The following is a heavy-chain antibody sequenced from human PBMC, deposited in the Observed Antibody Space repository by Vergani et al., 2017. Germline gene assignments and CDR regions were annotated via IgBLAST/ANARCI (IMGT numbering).Heavy chain of an antibody. CDR2: ISYDGSNK. J-gene: IGHJ4*02. Sequence: QVQLVESGGGVVQPGRSLRLSCAASGFTFSSYAMHWVRQAPGKGLEWVAVISYDGSNKYYADSVKGRFTISRDNSKNTLYLQMNSLRAEDPAVYYCARTMDFWSGYLPSDWGQGTLVTVSS. D-gene: IGHD3-3*01. V-gene: IGHV3-30-3*01. CDR1: GFTFSSYA. CDR3: ARTMDFWSGYLPSD.